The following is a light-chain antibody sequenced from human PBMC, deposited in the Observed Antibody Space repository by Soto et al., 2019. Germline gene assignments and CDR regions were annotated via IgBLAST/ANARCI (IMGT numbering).Light chain of an antibody. Sequence: QSVLTQPPSASGTPGQRVTISCSGSSFDIGRNTVNWYQQLPGTTPKLLIYSNNQRPSWVPDRFSGSKSGTSASLAISGRQSEDEADYYCAAWDDRLNGWVFGGGTQLTVL. CDR2: SNN. V-gene: IGLV1-44*01. J-gene: IGLJ3*02. CDR1: SFDIGRNT. CDR3: AAWDDRLNGWV.